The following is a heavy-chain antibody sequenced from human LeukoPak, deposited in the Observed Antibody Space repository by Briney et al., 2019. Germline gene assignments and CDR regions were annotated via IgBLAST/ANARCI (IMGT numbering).Heavy chain of an antibody. CDR1: GYTFTDYY. CDR2: INPDNGGT. J-gene: IGHJ6*04. CDR3: AGEYTSGWSLSV. Sequence: ASVKVSCNTSGYTFTDYYLHWVRQAPGQGLEWLGWINPDNGGTIYAQKFQGRVTMTRDTSISTAYMELSRLSSDDTALYYCAGEYTSGWSLSVWGKGTTVTVSS. V-gene: IGHV1-2*02. D-gene: IGHD6-19*01.